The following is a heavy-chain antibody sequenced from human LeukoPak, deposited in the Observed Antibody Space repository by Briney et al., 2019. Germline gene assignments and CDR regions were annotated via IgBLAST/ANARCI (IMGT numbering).Heavy chain of an antibody. V-gene: IGHV3-33*01. D-gene: IGHD3-22*01. CDR2: IWYDGSNK. CDR3: ARDPTDYDSSGYYAY. J-gene: IGHJ4*02. CDR1: GFTFSSYG. Sequence: GGSLRLSCAASGFTFSSYGMHWVRQAPGKGLEWVAVIWYDGSNKYYADSVEGRFTISRDNSKNTLYLQMNSLRAEDTAVYYCARDPTDYDSSGYYAYWGQGTLVTVSS.